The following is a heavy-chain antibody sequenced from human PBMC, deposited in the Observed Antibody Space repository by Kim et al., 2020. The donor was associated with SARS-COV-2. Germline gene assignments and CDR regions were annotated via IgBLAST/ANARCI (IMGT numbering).Heavy chain of an antibody. V-gene: IGHV4-59*08. CDR2: SDYSGST. D-gene: IGHD1-26*01. CDR1: YY. J-gene: IGHJ6*03. CDR3: ARRSPYSGSYYGGRYYYYYMDV. Sequence: YYWGWIRQPPGKGLEWIGYSDYSGSTNYNPSLKSRVTISVDTSKNQFSLKLSSVTAADTAVYYCARRSPYSGSYYGGRYYYYYMDVWGKGTKVTV.